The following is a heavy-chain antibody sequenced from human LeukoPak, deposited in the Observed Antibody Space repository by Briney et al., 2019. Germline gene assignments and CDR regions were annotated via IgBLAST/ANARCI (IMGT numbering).Heavy chain of an antibody. CDR1: GGTFSSYA. CDR3: ARTTVNYYYYYYMDV. D-gene: IGHD1-14*01. Sequence: SVKVSCKASGGTFSSYAISWVRQAPGQGLEWMGGIIPIFGTANYAQKFQGRVTITADESTSTAYMELSSLRSEDTAVYYCARTTVNYYYYYYMDVWGKGTTVTVSS. V-gene: IGHV1-69*13. CDR2: IIPIFGTA. J-gene: IGHJ6*03.